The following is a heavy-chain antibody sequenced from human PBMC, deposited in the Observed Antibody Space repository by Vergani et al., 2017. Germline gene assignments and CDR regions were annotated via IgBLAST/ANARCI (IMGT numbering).Heavy chain of an antibody. CDR1: GYTFTSYG. CDR2: ISAYNGNT. J-gene: IGHJ6*02. CDR3: GRDDDYGSGRRDTPYYYGMDV. D-gene: IGHD3-10*01. Sequence: QVQLVQSGAEVKKPGASVKVSCKASGYTFTSYGISWVRQAPGQGLEWMGWISAYNGNTNYAQKLQGRVTMTTDTSTSTAYMELRSLRSDDTAVYYWGRDDDYGSGRRDTPYYYGMDVWGQGTTVTVSS. V-gene: IGHV1-18*01.